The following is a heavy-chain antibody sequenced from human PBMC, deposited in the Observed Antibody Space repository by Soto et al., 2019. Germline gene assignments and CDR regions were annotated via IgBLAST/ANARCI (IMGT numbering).Heavy chain of an antibody. CDR3: ARERGSKSMDV. V-gene: IGHV3-7*03. J-gene: IGHJ6*02. CDR1: GFTFSDYW. D-gene: IGHD2-15*01. Sequence: EAQLVESGGGLVQPGGSLRLSCAASGFTFSDYWMTWVRQAPGKGLEWVAHIKQDGSEKCYVDSVKGRFIISRDNAKNSLYLQMNSLRAEDTAVYYYARERGSKSMDVWGQGTTVTVSS. CDR2: IKQDGSEK.